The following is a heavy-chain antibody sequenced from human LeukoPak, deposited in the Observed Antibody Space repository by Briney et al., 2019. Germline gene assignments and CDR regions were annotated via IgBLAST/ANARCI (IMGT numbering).Heavy chain of an antibody. V-gene: IGHV1-2*02. Sequence: ASVKVSCKASGYTFTGYYMHWVRQAPGQGLEWMGWINPNSGGTNYAQKFQGRVTTTRDTSISTAYMELSRLRSDDTAVYYCARESTGYSSSTFDYWGQGTLVTV. J-gene: IGHJ4*02. CDR2: INPNSGGT. CDR3: ARESTGYSSSTFDY. D-gene: IGHD6-13*01. CDR1: GYTFTGYY.